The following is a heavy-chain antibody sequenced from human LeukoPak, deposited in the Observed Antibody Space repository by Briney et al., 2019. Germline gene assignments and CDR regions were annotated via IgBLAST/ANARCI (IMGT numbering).Heavy chain of an antibody. CDR2: INHSGST. CDR1: GGSFSGYY. V-gene: IGHV4-34*01. J-gene: IGHJ5*02. D-gene: IGHD6-13*01. Sequence: SETLSLTCAVYGGSFSGYYWSWIRQPPGKGLEWIGEINHSGSTNYNPSLKSRVTISVDTSKNQFSLKLSSVTAADTAVYYCARAREPAAAGKRWFDPWGQGTLVTVSS. CDR3: ARAREPAAAGKRWFDP.